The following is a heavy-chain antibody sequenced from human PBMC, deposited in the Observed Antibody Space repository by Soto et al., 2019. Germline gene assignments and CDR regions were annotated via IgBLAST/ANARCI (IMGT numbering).Heavy chain of an antibody. Sequence: RGESLKISCNGTCHLFNNHWIGWVRHTPGKGLEWMGLIFTRDSEAKTSPSFQGHVSFSVDNSINTVYLQWTSLKTTDTGIYFCARGYFDSGHGYDLWGQGTLVTVSS. V-gene: IGHV5-51*01. CDR3: ARGYFDSGHGYDL. J-gene: IGHJ5*02. CDR1: CHLFNNHW. D-gene: IGHD3-10*01. CDR2: IFTRDSEA.